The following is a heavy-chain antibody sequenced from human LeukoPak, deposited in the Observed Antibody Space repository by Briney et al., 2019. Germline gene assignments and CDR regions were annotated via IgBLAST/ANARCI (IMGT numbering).Heavy chain of an antibody. CDR1: GFTFSSYS. J-gene: IGHJ4*02. CDR3: AKAHYSDSSGYFYGEDY. D-gene: IGHD3-22*01. Sequence: GGSLRLSCAASGFTFSSYSMAWVRQAPGKGLEWVSGVSGSSGVTYYADSVKGRFTISRDNSKNTLYLHMNSLTAEDTAVYYCAKAHYSDSSGYFYGEDYWGQGTLVTVSS. V-gene: IGHV3-23*01. CDR2: VSGSSGVT.